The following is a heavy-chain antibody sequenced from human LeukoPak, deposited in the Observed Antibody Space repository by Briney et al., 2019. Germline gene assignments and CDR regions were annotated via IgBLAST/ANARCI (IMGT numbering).Heavy chain of an antibody. CDR3: ARGQYYDYVWGSYRPRRFDP. Sequence: ASVKVSCKASGYTFTSYDINWVRQATGQGLEWMGWMNPNSGNTGYAQKFQGRVTMTRNTPISTAYMELSSPRSEDTAVYYCARGQYYDYVWGSYRPRRFDPWGQGTLVTVSS. CDR2: MNPNSGNT. V-gene: IGHV1-8*01. D-gene: IGHD3-16*02. J-gene: IGHJ5*02. CDR1: GYTFTSYD.